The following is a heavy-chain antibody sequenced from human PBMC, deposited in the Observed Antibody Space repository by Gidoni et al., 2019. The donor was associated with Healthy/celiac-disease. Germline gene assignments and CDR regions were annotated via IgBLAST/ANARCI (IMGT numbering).Heavy chain of an antibody. Sequence: QVQLVQSGAEVKKPGASVKVSCKASGYTFTGYYMHWVRQAPGQGLEWMAWINPNSGGTKYAQKFQGRVTMTRDTSISTAYMELSRLRSDDTAMYYCARDTEEGSSWSTSFGYWGQGTLVTVSS. D-gene: IGHD6-13*01. CDR1: GYTFTGYY. J-gene: IGHJ4*02. V-gene: IGHV1-2*02. CDR2: INPNSGGT. CDR3: ARDTEEGSSWSTSFGY.